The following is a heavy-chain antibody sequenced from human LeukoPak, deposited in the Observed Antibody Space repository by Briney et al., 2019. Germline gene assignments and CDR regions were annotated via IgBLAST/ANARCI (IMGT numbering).Heavy chain of an antibody. CDR2: IYHSGST. D-gene: IGHD6-19*01. CDR3: ARGGWGSHYYYYYMDV. Sequence: SETLSLTCTVSGVSISSSNSYWGWIRQPPGKGLEWIGSIYHSGSTYYNPSLKSRVTISVDTSKNQSSLKLSSVTAADTAVYYCARGGWGSHYYYYYMDVWGKGTTVTVSS. J-gene: IGHJ6*03. CDR1: GVSISSSNSY. V-gene: IGHV4-39*07.